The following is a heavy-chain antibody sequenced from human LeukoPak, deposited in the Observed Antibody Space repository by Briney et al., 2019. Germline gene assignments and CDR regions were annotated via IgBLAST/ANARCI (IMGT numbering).Heavy chain of an antibody. CDR1: GGSISSYY. Sequence: KSSETLSLTCTVSGGSISSYYWSWIRQPPGKGLEWIGYIYYSGSTNYNPSLRSRVTISVDTSKNQFSLKLSSVTAADTAVYYCARGRRDTAMIIYYYYYYMDVWGKGTTVTISS. D-gene: IGHD5-18*01. CDR2: IYYSGST. CDR3: ARGRRDTAMIIYYYYYYMDV. J-gene: IGHJ6*03. V-gene: IGHV4-59*01.